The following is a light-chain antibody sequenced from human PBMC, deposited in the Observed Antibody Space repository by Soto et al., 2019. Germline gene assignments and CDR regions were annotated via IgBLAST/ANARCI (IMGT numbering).Light chain of an antibody. CDR3: CSYAGSNV. Sequence: QSALAQPASVSGSPGQSITISCTGTSSDVGSYNLVSWYQQYPGKAPKLVIYEGSKRPSGVSNRCSGSKSGNTASLTISGLQAEDEADYYCCSYAGSNVFGAVTKVTGL. CDR1: SSDVGSYNL. J-gene: IGLJ1*01. CDR2: EGS. V-gene: IGLV2-23*01.